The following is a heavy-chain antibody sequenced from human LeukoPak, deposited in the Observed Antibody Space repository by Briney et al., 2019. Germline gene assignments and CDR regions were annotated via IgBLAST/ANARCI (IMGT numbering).Heavy chain of an antibody. D-gene: IGHD3-22*01. J-gene: IGHJ4*02. V-gene: IGHV3-73*01. CDR2: IRTKSNNYAT. Sequence: GGSLRLSCAASGFTFSGSAMHWVRQASGKGLEWVGRIRTKSNNYATTYGASVKGRFTISRGDSKNTAYLQMNSLKTEDTAVYYCANYDNSGNYYVNYWGQGTLVTVSS. CDR1: GFTFSGSA. CDR3: ANYDNSGNYYVNY.